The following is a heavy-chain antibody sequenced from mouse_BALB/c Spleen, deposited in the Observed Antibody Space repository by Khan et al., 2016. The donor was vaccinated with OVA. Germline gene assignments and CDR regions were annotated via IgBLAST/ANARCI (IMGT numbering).Heavy chain of an antibody. D-gene: IGHD1-1*02. CDR2: ISTNYGDA. CDR3: VRGGKFAY. V-gene: IGHV1S137*01. J-gene: IGHJ3*01. Sequence: QVRLQQSGAELVRPGVSVKISCKAAGYTFTDYAMHWVKQRHAKSLEWIGVISTNYGDADYNQKFQGKASMTVDRSSSTVYMELARLTSEDSAIYSCVRGGKFAYWGQGTLVTVSA. CDR1: GYTFTDYA.